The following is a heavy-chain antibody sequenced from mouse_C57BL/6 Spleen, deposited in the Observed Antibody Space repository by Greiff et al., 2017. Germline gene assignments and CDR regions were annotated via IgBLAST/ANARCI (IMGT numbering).Heavy chain of an antibody. D-gene: IGHD1-1*01. Sequence: QVQLQQSGAELVRPGASVTLSCKASGYTSTDYEMHWVKQTPVHGLEWIGAIDPETGGTAYNQKFKGKAILTADKSSSTAYMELRSLTSEDSAVYYCTRRSYYYGSSYYFDYWGQGTTLTVSS. CDR1: GYTSTDYE. CDR2: IDPETGGT. CDR3: TRRSYYYGSSYYFDY. J-gene: IGHJ2*01. V-gene: IGHV1-15*01.